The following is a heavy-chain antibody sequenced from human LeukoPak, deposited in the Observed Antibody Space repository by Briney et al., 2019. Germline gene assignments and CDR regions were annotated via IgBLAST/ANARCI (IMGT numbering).Heavy chain of an antibody. Sequence: GGSLRLSCAASGFTFSIYSMNWVRQAPGKGLEWVSSISNSSSSIYDADSVKGRFTISRDNAKNSLYLQMNSLRAEDTAVYYCAKNRGAGSHYYYHMNVWGKGTTVTVSS. V-gene: IGHV3-21*04. CDR1: GFTFSIYS. D-gene: IGHD1-26*01. CDR3: AKNRGAGSHYYYHMNV. J-gene: IGHJ6*03. CDR2: ISNSSSSI.